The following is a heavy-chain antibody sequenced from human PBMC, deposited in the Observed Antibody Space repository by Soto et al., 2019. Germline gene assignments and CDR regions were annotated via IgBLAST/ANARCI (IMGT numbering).Heavy chain of an antibody. CDR3: ARETGGNAY. V-gene: IGHV3-7*04. Sequence: EVQLVESGGGLVQPGGSLRLSCAASGFTFNTYWMSWVRQAPGKGLEWVANINVDGTEKNYVDSVKGRFTISRDNAKNSLYLQMNSLRVEDTAVYDCARETGGNAYWGQGTLVTVSS. CDR1: GFTFNTYW. J-gene: IGHJ4*02. D-gene: IGHD2-8*02. CDR2: INVDGTEK.